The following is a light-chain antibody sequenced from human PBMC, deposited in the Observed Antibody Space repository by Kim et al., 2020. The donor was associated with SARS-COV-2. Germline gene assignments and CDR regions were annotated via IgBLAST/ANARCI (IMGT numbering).Light chain of an antibody. CDR3: QQSFRTPNT. V-gene: IGKV1-39*01. CDR2: AAS. CDR1: QSIGRF. Sequence: SDAGGDGVTTTCRASQSIGRFLKWHQQQPGKAPKLLIYAASTVQSGVPSRFSGSGSGTDFTLAITTLQPEDFASYYCQQSFRTPNTFGQGTKLEI. J-gene: IGKJ2*01.